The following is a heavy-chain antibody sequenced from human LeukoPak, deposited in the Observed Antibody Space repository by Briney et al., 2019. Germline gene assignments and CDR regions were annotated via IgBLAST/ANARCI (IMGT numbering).Heavy chain of an antibody. V-gene: IGHV3-21*01. D-gene: IGHD3-10*01. Sequence: SVKGRFTISRDNAKNSLYLHMNSLRAEDTAVYYCASSYGSGSPTRYWGQGTLVTVSS. CDR3: ASSYGSGSPTRY. J-gene: IGHJ4*02.